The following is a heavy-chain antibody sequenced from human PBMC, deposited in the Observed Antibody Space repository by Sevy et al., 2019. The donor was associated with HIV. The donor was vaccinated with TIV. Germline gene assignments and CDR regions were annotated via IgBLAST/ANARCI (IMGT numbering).Heavy chain of an antibody. V-gene: IGHV4-59*01. D-gene: IGHD3-3*01. CDR3: ARGHYDFWSGPFYYYYGMDV. J-gene: IGHJ6*02. CDR1: GGSISSYY. Sequence: SETLSLTCTVSGGSISSYYWSWIRQPPGKGLEWIGYIYYSGSTNYNPSPKSRVTISVDTSKNQFSLKLSSVTAADTAVYYCARGHYDFWSGPFYYYYGMDVWGQGTTVTVSS. CDR2: IYYSGST.